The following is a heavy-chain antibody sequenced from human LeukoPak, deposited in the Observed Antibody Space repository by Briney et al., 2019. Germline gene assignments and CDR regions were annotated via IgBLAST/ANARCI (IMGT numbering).Heavy chain of an antibody. Sequence: PSETLSLTCTVSSGSITNYWSWIRQPPGKGLEWIGFIYYSGNTNYNPSLKSRVTISVDTSKNQFSLKLSSVTAADTAVYYCARGGVGATTYVWFDPWGQGTLVTVSS. CDR1: SGSITNY. V-gene: IGHV4-59*08. D-gene: IGHD1-26*01. CDR2: IYYSGNT. CDR3: ARGGVGATTYVWFDP. J-gene: IGHJ5*02.